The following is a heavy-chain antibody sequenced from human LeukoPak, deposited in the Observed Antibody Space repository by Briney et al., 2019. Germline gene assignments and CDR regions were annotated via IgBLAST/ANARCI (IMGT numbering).Heavy chain of an antibody. D-gene: IGHD3-22*01. CDR3: ARDPHHYDSRLPSFFFYY. Sequence: GGSLRLSCVASGFIFSRYSMSWVRQAPGKGLEWISDISSSSTTIYYADSVKGRFTISRDNAKNSLYLQMNSLRDDDTAVYYCARDPHHYDSRLPSFFFYYWGQGTLVTVSS. CDR1: GFIFSRYS. V-gene: IGHV3-48*02. CDR2: ISSSSTTI. J-gene: IGHJ4*02.